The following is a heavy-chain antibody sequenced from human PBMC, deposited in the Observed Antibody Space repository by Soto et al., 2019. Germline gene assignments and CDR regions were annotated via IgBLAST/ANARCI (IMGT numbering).Heavy chain of an antibody. Sequence: QVQLVQSGAEVRKPGSSVTVSCKASGGTFSNYAISWVRQAPGQGLEWMVGIIPIVGTGSYAQKFQGRVTITADEPTTTAYMALSRLRFEDTAVYYCARVVILVPTASTHSYYQMEVWGPGPTVTVSS. D-gene: IGHD2-2*01. CDR3: ARVVILVPTASTHSYYQMEV. V-gene: IGHV1-69*01. CDR1: GGTFSNYA. CDR2: IIPIVGTG. J-gene: IGHJ6*02.